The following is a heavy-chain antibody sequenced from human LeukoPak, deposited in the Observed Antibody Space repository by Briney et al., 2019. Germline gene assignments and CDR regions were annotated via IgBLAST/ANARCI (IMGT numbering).Heavy chain of an antibody. Sequence: SETLSLTCTVSGGSISSSSYYWGWIRQPPGKGLEWIGSIYYSGSTYYNPSLKSRVTISVDTPKNQFSLKLSSVTAADTAVYYCARVATVTTGDAFDIWGQGTMVTVSS. J-gene: IGHJ3*02. CDR2: IYYSGST. CDR1: GGSISSSSYY. V-gene: IGHV4-39*01. D-gene: IGHD4-17*01. CDR3: ARVATVTTGDAFDI.